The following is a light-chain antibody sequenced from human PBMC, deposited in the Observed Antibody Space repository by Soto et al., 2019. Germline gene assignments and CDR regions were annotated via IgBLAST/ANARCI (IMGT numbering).Light chain of an antibody. CDR2: GAS. V-gene: IGKV3-15*01. CDR3: QQYHNWPPQYT. CDR1: QSVASN. J-gene: IGKJ2*01. Sequence: EIVMTQSPASLSVSPGDGATLSCRASQSVASNVAWYQQKPGQGPRLLIHGASTRAVGVPARFSGSGSGTEFTLTINSLQSEDFAVYYCQQYHNWPPQYTFGQVTKLQIK.